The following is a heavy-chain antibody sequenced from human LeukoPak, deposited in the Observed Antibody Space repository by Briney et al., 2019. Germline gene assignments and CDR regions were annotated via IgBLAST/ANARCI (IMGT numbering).Heavy chain of an antibody. V-gene: IGHV3-30*03. D-gene: IGHD3-22*01. CDR2: ISYDGSNK. CDR1: GFTFSDYG. Sequence: GGSLRLSCAASGFTFSDYGMHWVRQAPGKGLEWVAVISYDGSNKYYADSVKGRFTISRDNSRNTLYLQMNSLRAEDTAVYYCARARDSSGYYPYYYYYGMDVWGQGTTVTVSS. J-gene: IGHJ6*02. CDR3: ARARDSSGYYPYYYYYGMDV.